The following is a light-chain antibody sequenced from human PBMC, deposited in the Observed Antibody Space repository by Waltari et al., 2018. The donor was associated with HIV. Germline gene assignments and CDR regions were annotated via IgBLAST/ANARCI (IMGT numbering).Light chain of an antibody. V-gene: IGLV2-14*03. CDR3: SPYTSSSVF. CDR2: DAI. Sequence: QSALTQPASVSGSPGQSITISCTGTRSDVGGYSYVSWYQQHPGKAPKLIIHDAINGPSGVSTRFSGSKSGDTASLTISGRQAEDEAVYFCSPYTSSSVFFGGGTRLTVL. J-gene: IGLJ2*01. CDR1: RSDVGGYSY.